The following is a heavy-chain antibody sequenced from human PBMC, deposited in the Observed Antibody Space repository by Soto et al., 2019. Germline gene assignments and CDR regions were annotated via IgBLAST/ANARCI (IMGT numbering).Heavy chain of an antibody. Sequence: ASETLSLTCTVSGGSISSYYWSWIRQPPGKGLEWIGYIYYSGSTNYNPSLKSRVTISVDTSKNQFSLKLSSVTAADTAVYYCARVRNSGNVDYWGQGTLVTVSS. CDR3: ARVRNSGNVDY. J-gene: IGHJ4*02. V-gene: IGHV4-59*01. CDR2: IYYSGST. CDR1: GGSISSYY. D-gene: IGHD2-15*01.